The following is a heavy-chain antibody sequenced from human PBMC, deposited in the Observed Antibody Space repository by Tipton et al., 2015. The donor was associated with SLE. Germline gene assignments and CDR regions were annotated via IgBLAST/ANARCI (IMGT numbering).Heavy chain of an antibody. Sequence: TLSLTCNVSGGSISSHYWSWIRQPPVKGLEWIGYIYYSGNINYNPSLKSRVTISVDTSKNQFSLKLSSVTAADTAVYYCARGGPPWIQLWYLWYFDLWGRGTLVTVSS. CDR3: ARGGPPWIQLWYLWYFDL. CDR1: GGSISSHY. J-gene: IGHJ2*01. CDR2: IYYSGNI. V-gene: IGHV4-59*11. D-gene: IGHD5-18*01.